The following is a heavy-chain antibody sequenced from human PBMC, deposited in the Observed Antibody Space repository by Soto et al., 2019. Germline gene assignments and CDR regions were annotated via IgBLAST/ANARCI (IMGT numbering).Heavy chain of an antibody. V-gene: IGHV3-7*05. CDR2: IKQDGSEK. Sequence: EVQLVESGGGLVQPGGSLRLSCAASGFTLGTYWMSWVRQAPGKGLEWVGNIKQDGSEKNYVDSVKGRFTISRDNGKNALYLQMSSLRAEDTAVYYCARTRIGSYSFDFWGQGTLITVSS. J-gene: IGHJ4*02. CDR1: GFTLGTYW. D-gene: IGHD1-26*01. CDR3: ARTRIGSYSFDF.